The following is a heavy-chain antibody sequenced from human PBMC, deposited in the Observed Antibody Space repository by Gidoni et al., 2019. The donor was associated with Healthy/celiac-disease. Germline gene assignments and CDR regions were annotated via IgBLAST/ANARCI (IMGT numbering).Heavy chain of an antibody. CDR2: IYTSGST. CDR3: ARVLSYDFWSGLFDP. CDR1: GGSISSYY. D-gene: IGHD3-3*01. V-gene: IGHV4-4*07. Sequence: TCTVSGGSISSYYWSWIRQPAGKGLEWIGRIYTSGSTNYNPSLKSRVTMSVDTSKNQFSLKLSSVTAADTAVYYCARVLSYDFWSGLFDPWGQGTLVTVSS. J-gene: IGHJ5*02.